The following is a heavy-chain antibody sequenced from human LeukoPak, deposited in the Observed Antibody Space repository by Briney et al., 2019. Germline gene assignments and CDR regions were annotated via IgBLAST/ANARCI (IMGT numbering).Heavy chain of an antibody. CDR3: ARGPDYGARTDYLDY. Sequence: GGSLRLSCAASGFTFNRHWMNWVRQAPGKGLEWVANIKQGGGERNYVDSVKGRFTISRDDAKNSLYLRLNSLRVEDTAIYYCARGPDYGARTDYLDYWGQGALVTVSS. V-gene: IGHV3-7*03. CDR2: IKQGGGER. D-gene: IGHD4-17*01. CDR1: GFTFNRHW. J-gene: IGHJ4*02.